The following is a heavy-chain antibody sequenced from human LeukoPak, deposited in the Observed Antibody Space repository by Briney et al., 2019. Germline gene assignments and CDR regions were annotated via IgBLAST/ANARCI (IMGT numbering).Heavy chain of an antibody. Sequence: PSETLSLTCAVSGYSIISDYYWGWIRQPPGKGLEWIGSVYHSGSTHYNPSLKSQVTMSVDTSKNQFSLKLSSVTAADTAVYYCARNTSGHSFDYWGQGTLVTVSS. V-gene: IGHV4-38-2*01. CDR2: VYHSGST. CDR1: GYSIISDYY. CDR3: ARNTSGHSFDY. J-gene: IGHJ4*02. D-gene: IGHD6-19*01.